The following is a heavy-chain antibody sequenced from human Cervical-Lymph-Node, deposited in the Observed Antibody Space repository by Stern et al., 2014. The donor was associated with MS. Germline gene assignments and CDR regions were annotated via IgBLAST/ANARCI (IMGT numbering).Heavy chain of an antibody. Sequence: VQLEESGGGLVQPGRSLRLSCAASGFTFDDYAMHWVRQAPGKGLEWVSGISWNSGSIGYADSVKGRFTISRDNAKNSLYLQMNSLRAEDTALYYCAKGIAVARYYYYYYGMDVWGQGTTVTVSS. CDR3: AKGIAVARYYYYYYGMDV. D-gene: IGHD6-19*01. CDR2: ISWNSGSI. V-gene: IGHV3-9*01. J-gene: IGHJ6*02. CDR1: GFTFDDYA.